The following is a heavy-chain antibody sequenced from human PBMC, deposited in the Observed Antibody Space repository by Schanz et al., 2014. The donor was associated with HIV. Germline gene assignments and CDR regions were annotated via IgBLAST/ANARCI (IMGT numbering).Heavy chain of an antibody. CDR2: ISYDGTKK. J-gene: IGHJ4*02. D-gene: IGHD2-8*01. V-gene: IGHV3-30*03. CDR3: ARDRMVYAQAPLYYFDY. Sequence: QEQLVESGGGVVQPGRSLRLSCVASGFNFNSYGMHWVRQAPGKGLEWVAVISYDGTKKHYADSVKGRFIISRDNSKNTLYLQMNSLRAEDTAVYYCARDRMVYAQAPLYYFDYWGQGTLVTVSS. CDR1: GFNFNSYG.